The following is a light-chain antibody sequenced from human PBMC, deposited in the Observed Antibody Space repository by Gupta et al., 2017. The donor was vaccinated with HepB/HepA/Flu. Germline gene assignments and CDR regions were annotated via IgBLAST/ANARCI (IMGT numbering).Light chain of an antibody. V-gene: IGKV3-15*01. Sequence: EIVMTQSPATLSVSPGERATLSCRASQSVSSNLAWYQQKPGQAPRLLIYGASTRATGIPARFSGSGSGTEFTLTISSLQSEDFAVYYCQHENNWPRTFGQGTLLDIK. CDR2: GAS. CDR1: QSVSSN. J-gene: IGKJ5*01. CDR3: QHENNWPRT.